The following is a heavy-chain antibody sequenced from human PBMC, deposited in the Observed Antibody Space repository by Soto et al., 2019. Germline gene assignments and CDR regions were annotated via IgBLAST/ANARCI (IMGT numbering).Heavy chain of an antibody. Sequence: PGGSLRLSCAASGFTFTSYWIHWVRQAPGKGLVWVSRINSDGSSTSYADSVKGGFTISRDNAKNTLYLQMSSLRPEDTAGYDCVNDRSTRITGHFDYWGKRTLV. V-gene: IGHV3-74*01. CDR2: INSDGSST. CDR1: GFTFTSYW. J-gene: IGHJ4*02. D-gene: IGHD2-15*01. CDR3: VNDRSTRITGHFDY.